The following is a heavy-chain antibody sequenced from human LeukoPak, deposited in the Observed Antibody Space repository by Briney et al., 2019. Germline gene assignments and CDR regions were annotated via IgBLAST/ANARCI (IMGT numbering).Heavy chain of an antibody. CDR1: GFTFSSYA. D-gene: IGHD3-22*01. CDR2: ISGSGGST. CDR3: ANWDSSGGHFDY. Sequence: GGSLRLSCAASGFTFSSYAMSWVRQAPGKGLEWVSAISGSGGSTYYADSVKGRFTISRDNSKNTLYLQMNSLRAEDTAVYYSANWDSSGGHFDYWGQGTLVTVSS. V-gene: IGHV3-23*01. J-gene: IGHJ4*02.